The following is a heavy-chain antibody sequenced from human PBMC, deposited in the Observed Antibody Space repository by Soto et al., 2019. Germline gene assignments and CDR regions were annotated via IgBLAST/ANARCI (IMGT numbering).Heavy chain of an antibody. V-gene: IGHV3-72*01. Sequence: GGSLRLSCAASGFTFSDHYMDWVRQAPGKGLEWVGRTRNKANTYTTEYAASVKGRFTISRDDSKNSLYLQMNSLKTEDTAVYYCTRLPNYYDSSGYPPIWGQGTMVTVSS. CDR3: TRLPNYYDSSGYPPI. CDR2: TRNKANTYTT. CDR1: GFTFSDHY. J-gene: IGHJ3*02. D-gene: IGHD3-22*01.